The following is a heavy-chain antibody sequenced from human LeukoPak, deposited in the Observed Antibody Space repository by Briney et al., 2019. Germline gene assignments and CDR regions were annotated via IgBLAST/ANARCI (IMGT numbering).Heavy chain of an antibody. D-gene: IGHD3-22*01. V-gene: IGHV4-39*01. CDR3: ARHQYYDSSGPNGIDY. CDR1: GGSISSSSYY. Sequence: SETPSLTCTVSGGSISSSSYYWGWIRQPPGKGLEWIGSIYYSGSTYYNPSLKSRVTISVDTSKNQFSLKLSSVTAADTAVYYCARHQYYDSSGPNGIDYWGQGTLVTVSS. J-gene: IGHJ4*02. CDR2: IYYSGST.